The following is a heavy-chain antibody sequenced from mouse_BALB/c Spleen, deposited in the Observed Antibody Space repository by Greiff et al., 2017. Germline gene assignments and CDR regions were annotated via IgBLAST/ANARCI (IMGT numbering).Heavy chain of an antibody. CDR3: ARDYYGSSYLFAY. J-gene: IGHJ3*01. D-gene: IGHD1-1*01. Sequence: VQLQESGPGLVAPSQSLSITCTVSGFSLTSYGVHWVRQPPGKGLEWLGVIWAGGSTNYNSALMSRLSISKDNSKSQVFLKMNSLQTDDTAMYYCARDYYGSSYLFAYWGQGTLVTVSA. CDR2: IWAGGST. CDR1: GFSLTSYG. V-gene: IGHV2-9*02.